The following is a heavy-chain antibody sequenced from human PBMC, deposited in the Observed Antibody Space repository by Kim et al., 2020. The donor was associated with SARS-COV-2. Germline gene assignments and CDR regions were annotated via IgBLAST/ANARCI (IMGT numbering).Heavy chain of an antibody. Sequence: GGSLRLSCAASGFTFSNYAMHWVRQAPGKGLEWVSAISGGGDNKYYADSVKGRFTISRDNSKNIIYLQMNSLRGDDTAVYYCAKDGKSDYDAVNWFDTWGQGTLVTVSS. CDR1: GFTFSNYA. CDR2: ISGGGDNK. CDR3: AKDGKSDYDAVNWFDT. D-gene: IGHD5-12*01. J-gene: IGHJ5*02. V-gene: IGHV3-23*01.